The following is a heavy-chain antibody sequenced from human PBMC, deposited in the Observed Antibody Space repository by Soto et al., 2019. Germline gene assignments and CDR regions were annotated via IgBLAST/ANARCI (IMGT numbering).Heavy chain of an antibody. CDR1: GYIFSANY. Sequence: QVILVQSGAEVQKPGASLKVSCKASGYIFSANYIHWVRQAPGQGLEWLGWINPHSGATNYAQNFQGRVTVNRGNAISTVYIGMTKMGSQDTTIYFCARQGRGFEYPQFLHFRMDGWGQGAT. D-gene: IGHD2-2*01. CDR3: ARQGRGFEYPQFLHFRMDG. V-gene: IGHV1-2*02. CDR2: INPHSGAT. J-gene: IGHJ6*02.